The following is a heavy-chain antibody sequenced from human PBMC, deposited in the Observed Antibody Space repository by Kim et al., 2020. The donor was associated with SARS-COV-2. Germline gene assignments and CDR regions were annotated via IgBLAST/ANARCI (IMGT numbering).Heavy chain of an antibody. CDR3: ARARWIQLWLTDAFDI. Sequence: KFPGRVTITADKSTSTAYMELSSLRSEDTAVYYCARARWIQLWLTDAFDIWGQGTMVTVSS. D-gene: IGHD5-18*01. V-gene: IGHV1-69*04. J-gene: IGHJ3*02.